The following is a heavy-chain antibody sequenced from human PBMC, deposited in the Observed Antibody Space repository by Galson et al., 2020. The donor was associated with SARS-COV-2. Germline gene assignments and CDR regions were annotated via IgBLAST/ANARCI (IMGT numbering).Heavy chain of an antibody. D-gene: IGHD3-3*01. Sequence: PGGSLRLSCAASGFTFSSYEMNWVRPAPGKGLEWVSYISSSGSTIYYADSVKGRFTISRDNAKNSLYLQMNSLRAEDTAVYYCARVVPLIFWSGPFDYWGQGTLVTVSS. CDR3: ARVVPLIFWSGPFDY. CDR1: GFTFSSYE. CDR2: ISSSGSTI. V-gene: IGHV3-48*03. J-gene: IGHJ4*02.